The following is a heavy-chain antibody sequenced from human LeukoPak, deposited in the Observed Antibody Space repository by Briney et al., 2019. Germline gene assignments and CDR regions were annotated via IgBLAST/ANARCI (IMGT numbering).Heavy chain of an antibody. V-gene: IGHV3-48*01. D-gene: IGHD2-15*01. CDR1: GFTFRTDN. J-gene: IGHJ3*02. CDR3: ARDLRLSGGGAFDI. CDR2: ISSASNVI. Sequence: GGSLRLSCAASGFTFRTDNLNWVRQAPGKGLEWVSYISSASNVIYYADSVKGRFTVSRDDAQKSLHLQMNSLRAEDTAVYYCARDLRLSGGGAFDIWGQGTMVTVSS.